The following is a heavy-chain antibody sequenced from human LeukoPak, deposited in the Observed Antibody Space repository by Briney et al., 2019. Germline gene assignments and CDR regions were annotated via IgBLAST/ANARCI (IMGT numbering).Heavy chain of an antibody. CDR1: GFTFSSYS. Sequence: PGGSLRLSCAASGFTFSSYSMNWVRQAPGKGLEWVSSISSSSYIYYADSVKGRFTISRDNAKNSLYLQMNSLRAEDTAVYYCARGRPAAMGVDYWGQGTLVTVSS. CDR2: ISSSSYI. CDR3: ARGRPAAMGVDY. V-gene: IGHV3-21*04. D-gene: IGHD2-2*01. J-gene: IGHJ4*02.